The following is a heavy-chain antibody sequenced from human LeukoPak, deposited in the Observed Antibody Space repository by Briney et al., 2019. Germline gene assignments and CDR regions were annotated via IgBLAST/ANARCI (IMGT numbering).Heavy chain of an antibody. J-gene: IGHJ4*02. D-gene: IGHD1-26*01. CDR3: AREVRVEAILN. CDR2: IYYSGST. Sequence: SETLSLTCTVSGGSISSGDYYWSWIRQPPGKGLEWIGYIYYSGSTYYNPSLKSRVTISVDTSKNQFSLKLSSVTAADTAVYYCAREVRVEAILNWGQGTLVTVSS. V-gene: IGHV4-30-4*08. CDR1: GGSISSGDYY.